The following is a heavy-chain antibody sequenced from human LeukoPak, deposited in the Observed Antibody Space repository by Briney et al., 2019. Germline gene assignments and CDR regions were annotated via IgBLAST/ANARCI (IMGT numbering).Heavy chain of an antibody. Sequence: GESLKISCKASGYSFTSYWMGWVRQMPGKGLEWMGIIDPADSDTRYSPSFQGQVTISVDKSINTAYLQWGSLKASDTAMYYCARYSYDSTEAQGYWGQGTLVTVSS. J-gene: IGHJ4*02. D-gene: IGHD3-22*01. CDR3: ARYSYDSTEAQGY. V-gene: IGHV5-51*01. CDR1: GYSFTSYW. CDR2: IDPADSDT.